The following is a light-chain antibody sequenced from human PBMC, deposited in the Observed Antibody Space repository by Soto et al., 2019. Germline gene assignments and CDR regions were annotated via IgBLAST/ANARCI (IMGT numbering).Light chain of an antibody. Sequence: DIVVTQSPLSLPVTPGEPASISCRSSQSLRHFNGYNYVVWYLQKPGQSPQLLIYLGSKRASGVPDRFSGSGSGTDFTLKISRVEAEDVGVYYCMQPLQSWTFGQGTKVDIK. V-gene: IGKV2-28*01. J-gene: IGKJ1*01. CDR1: QSLRHFNGYNY. CDR3: MQPLQSWT. CDR2: LGS.